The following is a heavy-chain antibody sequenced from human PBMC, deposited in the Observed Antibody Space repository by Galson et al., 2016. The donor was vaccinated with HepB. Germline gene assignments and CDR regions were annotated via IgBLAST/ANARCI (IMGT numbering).Heavy chain of an antibody. CDR2: IRSKANSYAT. Sequence: SLRLSCAASGFIFSDSGIHWVRQASGEGLEWVGRIRSKANSYATASAVSVKGRFTISSDDSENRGYLQMNSLKTEDTAVYYWTRLKEMPTVENAFDIWGQGTMVTVSS. J-gene: IGHJ3*02. V-gene: IGHV3-73*01. CDR1: GFIFSDSG. D-gene: IGHD5-24*01. CDR3: TRLKEMPTVENAFDI.